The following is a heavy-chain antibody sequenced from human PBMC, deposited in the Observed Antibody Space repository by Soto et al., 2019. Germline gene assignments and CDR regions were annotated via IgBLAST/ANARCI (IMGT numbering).Heavy chain of an antibody. CDR3: ARGGRGLGGYYYYGMDV. CDR2: IYDSGSA. Sequence: SESLSLTCTVSVGSISRYYWSWIRQPPGKGLEWIGHIYDSGSANYNPSLSSRVTISVDTSKNEFSLKVRSVTAADTAVYYCARGGRGLGGYYYYGMDVWGQGTTVTVSS. D-gene: IGHD4-17*01. V-gene: IGHV4-59*01. J-gene: IGHJ6*02. CDR1: VGSISRYY.